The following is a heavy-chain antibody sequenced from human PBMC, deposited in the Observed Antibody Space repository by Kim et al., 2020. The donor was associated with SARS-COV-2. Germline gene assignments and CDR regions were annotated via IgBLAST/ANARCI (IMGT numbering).Heavy chain of an antibody. CDR3: ASWGSAVAGFYY. Sequence: SETLSLTCAVYGGSFSGYYWSWIRQPPGKGLEWIGEINHSGSTNYNPSLKSRVTISVDTSKNQFSRKLSSVTAADTAVYYCASWGSAVAGFYYWGQGTLVTFSS. V-gene: IGHV4-34*01. CDR2: INHSGST. D-gene: IGHD6-19*01. CDR1: GGSFSGYY. J-gene: IGHJ4*02.